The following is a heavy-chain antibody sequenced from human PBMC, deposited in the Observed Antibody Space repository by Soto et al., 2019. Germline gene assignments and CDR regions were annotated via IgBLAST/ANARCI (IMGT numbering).Heavy chain of an antibody. CDR3: AKVGLYHPVAGTEYYFDY. CDR2: ISGSGGST. Sequence: GSLRLSCAASGFTFSSYAMSWVRQAPGKGLEWVSAISGSGGSTYYADSVKGRFTISRDNSKNTLYLQMNSLRAEDTAVYYCAKVGLYHPVAGTEYYFDYWGQGTLVTVSS. CDR1: GFTFSSYA. D-gene: IGHD6-19*01. V-gene: IGHV3-23*01. J-gene: IGHJ4*02.